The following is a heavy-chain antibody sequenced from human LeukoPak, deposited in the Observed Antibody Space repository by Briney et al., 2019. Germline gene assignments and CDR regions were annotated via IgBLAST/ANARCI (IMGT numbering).Heavy chain of an antibody. CDR2: IKEDGSEK. D-gene: IGHD3-16*01. Sequence: GGSLRLSCTTSGITFSNEWVSWVRQAPGKGLEWVANIKEDGSEKYYVDAVKGRFTISRDNAKNSLYLAVNSLRVEDAAVYYCVAGGAFDIWGQGTMVTVSS. J-gene: IGHJ3*02. CDR1: GITFSNEW. CDR3: VAGGAFDI. V-gene: IGHV3-7*01.